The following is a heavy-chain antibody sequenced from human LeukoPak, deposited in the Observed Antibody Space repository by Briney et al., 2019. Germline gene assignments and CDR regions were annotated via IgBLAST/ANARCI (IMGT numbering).Heavy chain of an antibody. D-gene: IGHD6-19*01. Sequence: PGRSLRLSCTASGFTSGDYLMSWFRQAPGKGLEWIGFISGGTTEYAASVKGRFTISRDDSTSIAYLQMNSLTTEDTAVYYCSRGSGWLSVYWGQGTLVTVSS. CDR1: GFTSGDYL. V-gene: IGHV3-49*03. CDR3: SRGSGWLSVY. J-gene: IGHJ4*02. CDR2: ISGGTT.